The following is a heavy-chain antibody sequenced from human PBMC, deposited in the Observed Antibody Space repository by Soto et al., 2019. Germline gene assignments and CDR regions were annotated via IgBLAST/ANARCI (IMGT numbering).Heavy chain of an antibody. J-gene: IGHJ4*02. CDR1: GFTLSDHY. V-gene: IGHV3-72*01. D-gene: IGHD2-2*01. CDR2: SRNEAKSYTA. CDR3: VCVREKDAAYHFDS. Sequence: GGSLRLSCSVSGFTLSDHYMDWVRQAPGKGLEWVGRSRNEAKSYTAEYAASVKGRFTISRDDPKNSLFLHMDSLKTEDTAVYQCVCVREKDAAYHFDSWGQGTLVTVS.